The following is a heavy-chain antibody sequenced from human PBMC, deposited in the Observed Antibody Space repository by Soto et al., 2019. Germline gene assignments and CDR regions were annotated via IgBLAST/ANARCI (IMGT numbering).Heavy chain of an antibody. CDR3: ANDLPLRIVMVRGMNGRGYDY. CDR1: GFTFSDYG. D-gene: IGHD3-10*01. Sequence: QVQLVESGGGVVQPGRSLRLSCAASGFTFSDYGMHWVRQAPGKGLEWVAVISYDGDNQYYVDSVKGRITISRDNSKNTLSLQMNGVRAEVTVVYYCANDLPLRIVMVRGMNGRGYDYWGQGTLVTVSS. J-gene: IGHJ4*02. V-gene: IGHV3-30*18. CDR2: ISYDGDNQ.